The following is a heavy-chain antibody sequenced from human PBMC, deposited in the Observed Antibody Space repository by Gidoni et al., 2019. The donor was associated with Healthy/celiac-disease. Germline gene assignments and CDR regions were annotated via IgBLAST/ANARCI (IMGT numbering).Heavy chain of an antibody. CDR1: GGTFSSYA. CDR3: ARDPRDYGSGMSGDY. J-gene: IGHJ4*02. D-gene: IGHD3-10*01. CDR2: IIPIFGTA. Sequence: QVPLVQSGAAVNKPGSSVQVSCKASGGTFSSYAISWVRQAPGQGLEWMGVIIPIFGTASYAQKFQGRVTITADESTSTAYMELSSLRAEDTAVYYCARDPRDYGSGMSGDYWGQGTLVTVSS. V-gene: IGHV1-69*12.